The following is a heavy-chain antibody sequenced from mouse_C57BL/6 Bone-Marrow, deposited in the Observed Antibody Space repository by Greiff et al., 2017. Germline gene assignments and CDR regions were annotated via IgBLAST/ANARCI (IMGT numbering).Heavy chain of an antibody. D-gene: IGHD3-3*01. V-gene: IGHV1-80*01. Sequence: QVQLQQSGAELVTPGASVTISCKASGYAFSSYWMNWVKQRPGKGLEWIGQIYPGDGDTNYNGKYTGKATLTANKSSRTAYMQLSSLTSEDSAVYFCARGAGGEPFAYWGQGTLVTVSA. J-gene: IGHJ3*01. CDR3: ARGAGGEPFAY. CDR1: GYAFSSYW. CDR2: IYPGDGDT.